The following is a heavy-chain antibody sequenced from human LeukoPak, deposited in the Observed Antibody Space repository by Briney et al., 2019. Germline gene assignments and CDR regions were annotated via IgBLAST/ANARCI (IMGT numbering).Heavy chain of an antibody. Sequence: SETLSLTCTVSGGSISSYYWSGIRQPPGKGLEWIGYIYYSGSTNYNPSLKSRVTISVDTSKNQFSLKLSSVTAADTAVYYCAYAYCSDGSCYFGLNFDYWGQGTLVTVSS. CDR3: AYAYCSDGSCYFGLNFDY. CDR1: GGSISSYY. V-gene: IGHV4-59*01. J-gene: IGHJ4*02. D-gene: IGHD2-15*01. CDR2: IYYSGST.